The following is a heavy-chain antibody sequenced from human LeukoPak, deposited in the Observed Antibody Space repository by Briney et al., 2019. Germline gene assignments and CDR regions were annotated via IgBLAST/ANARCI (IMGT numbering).Heavy chain of an antibody. D-gene: IGHD5-24*01. CDR2: IWYDGSNK. J-gene: IGHJ4*02. CDR1: GFTFSSYG. CDR3: AKDPGQSWLQFDFDY. V-gene: IGHV3-33*06. Sequence: GGSLRLSCAASGFTFSSYGMHWVRQAPGKGLEWVAVIWYDGSNKYYADSVKGRFTISRDNSKNTLYLQMNSLRAEDTAVYYCAKDPGQSWLQFDFDYWGQGTLVIVSS.